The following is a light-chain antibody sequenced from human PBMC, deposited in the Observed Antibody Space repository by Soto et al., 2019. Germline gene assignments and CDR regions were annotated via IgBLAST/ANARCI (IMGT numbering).Light chain of an antibody. Sequence: EIVMTQSPATLSVSPGERATLSCRASHSVRSSLAWYQQKPGQAPWLLIHGASTRATGIPGRFSGSGSGTEFTLIISSLQSEDFAVYYGQQYNEWPETFGHGTRVEIK. CDR3: QQYNEWPET. J-gene: IGKJ1*01. CDR2: GAS. V-gene: IGKV3-15*01. CDR1: HSVRSS.